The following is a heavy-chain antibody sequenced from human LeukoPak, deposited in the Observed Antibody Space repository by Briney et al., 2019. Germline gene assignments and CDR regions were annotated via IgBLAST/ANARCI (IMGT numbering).Heavy chain of an antibody. J-gene: IGHJ4*02. CDR1: GYTFTGYY. D-gene: IGHD2-15*01. V-gene: IGHV1-2*06. CDR3: ARGRVGYCSGCSCYSRDY. CDR2: INPNSGGT. Sequence: ASVKVSCKASGYTFTGYYMHWVRQAPGQGLEWMGRINPNSGGTNYAQKFQGRVTMTRDTSIRTAYMELSRLRSDDTAVYYCARGRVGYCSGCSCYSRDYWGQGTLVTVSS.